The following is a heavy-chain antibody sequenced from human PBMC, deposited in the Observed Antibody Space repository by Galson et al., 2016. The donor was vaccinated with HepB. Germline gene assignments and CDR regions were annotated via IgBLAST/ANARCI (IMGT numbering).Heavy chain of an antibody. CDR3: ARGRGIAAAATLDY. D-gene: IGHD6-13*01. V-gene: IGHV3-11*04. CDR2: ISGSADSR. Sequence: SLRLSCAASGFTFSHYFVSWIRQAPGKGLEWVSYISGSADSRHYADSVKGRFTISRDNSKNTLYLQMNGLRAEDTAVYYCARGRGIAAAATLDYWGQGTLVTVSS. J-gene: IGHJ4*02. CDR1: GFTFSHYF.